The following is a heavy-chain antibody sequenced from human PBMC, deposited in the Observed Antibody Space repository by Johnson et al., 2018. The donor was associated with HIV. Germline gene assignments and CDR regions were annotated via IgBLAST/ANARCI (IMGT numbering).Heavy chain of an antibody. Sequence: QVQLVESGGGLVQPGGSLRLSCAASGFTFSTYALHWVRQAPGKGLEWVSVIYSGGSTYYADSVKGRFTISRDNSKNTLYLQMNSLRVEDTALYYCAKDMAPSGSYHRPLPGSFDIWGQGTMVTVSS. CDR2: IYSGGST. CDR1: GFTFSTYA. D-gene: IGHD1-26*01. J-gene: IGHJ3*02. CDR3: AKDMAPSGSYHRPLPGSFDI. V-gene: IGHV3-NL1*01.